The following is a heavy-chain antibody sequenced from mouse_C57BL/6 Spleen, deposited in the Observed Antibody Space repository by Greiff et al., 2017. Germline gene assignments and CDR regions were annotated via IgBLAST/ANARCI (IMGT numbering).Heavy chain of an antibody. J-gene: IGHJ4*01. V-gene: IGHV1-59*01. Sequence: QVQLKQPGAELVRPGTSVKLSCKASGYTFTSYWMPWVKQRPGQGLEWLGVIDPSDSYTNYNQKFKGKTTLTVDTSSSTAYMQLSSLTSEDSAVYYCARIDSNPYYYAMDYWGQGTSVTVSS. CDR1: GYTFTSYW. CDR3: ARIDSNPYYYAMDY. CDR2: IDPSDSYT. D-gene: IGHD2-5*01.